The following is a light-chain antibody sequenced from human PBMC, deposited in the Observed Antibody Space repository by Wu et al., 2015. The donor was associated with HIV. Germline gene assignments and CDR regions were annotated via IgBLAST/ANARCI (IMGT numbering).Light chain of an antibody. J-gene: IGKJ1*01. CDR2: DAS. Sequence: EVVLTQSPGTLSVSPGERATLSCRASHNVNSNLAWYQQIPGQAPRLLIYDASTRATGIPARFSGSGSGTEFTLTISSMQSEDFAVYYCQQFNDWPTWTFGQGTKVEXK. CDR3: QQFNDWPTWT. CDR1: HNVNSN. V-gene: IGKV3-15*01.